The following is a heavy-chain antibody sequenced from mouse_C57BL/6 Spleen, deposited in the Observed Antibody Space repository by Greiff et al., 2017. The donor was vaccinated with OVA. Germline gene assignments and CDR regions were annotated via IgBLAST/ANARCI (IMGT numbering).Heavy chain of an antibody. V-gene: IGHV1-78*01. CDR1: GYTFTDHT. CDR2: IYPRDGST. D-gene: IGHD1-1*01. Sequence: VQLQQSDAELVKPGASVKISCKVSGYTFTDHTIHWMKQRPEQGLEWIGYIYPRDGSTKYNEKFKGKATLTADKSSSTAYMQLNSLTSEDSAVYFCAREDYYGSSPYDFDYWGQGTTLTVSS. J-gene: IGHJ2*01. CDR3: AREDYYGSSPYDFDY.